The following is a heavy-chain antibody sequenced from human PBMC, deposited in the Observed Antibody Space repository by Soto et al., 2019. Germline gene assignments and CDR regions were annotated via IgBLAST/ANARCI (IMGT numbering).Heavy chain of an antibody. Sequence: SETLSLTCTVSGGSVSSGSYYWSWIRQPPGKGLEWIGYIYYSGSTNYNPSLKSRVTISVDTSKNQFSLKLSSVTAADTAVYYCAKVRYSSPMGYYYGMDVWGQGTTVTVSS. CDR2: IYYSGST. CDR1: GGSVSSGSYY. D-gene: IGHD6-19*01. CDR3: AKVRYSSPMGYYYGMDV. V-gene: IGHV4-61*01. J-gene: IGHJ6*02.